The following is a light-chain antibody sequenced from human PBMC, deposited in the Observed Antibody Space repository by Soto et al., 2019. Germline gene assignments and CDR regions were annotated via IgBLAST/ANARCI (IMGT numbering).Light chain of an antibody. CDR2: DTS. CDR1: QIVGTF. Sequence: EVVLTQSPVTRSLSPGERATLSCRASQIVGTFLAWYQQKPGQAPRLIIYDTSNRATGIPARFSGTGSGTDFALTISSVEPEDFEVYFCQHRTNWPRTFGQGTKLDIK. J-gene: IGKJ2*01. V-gene: IGKV3-11*01. CDR3: QHRTNWPRT.